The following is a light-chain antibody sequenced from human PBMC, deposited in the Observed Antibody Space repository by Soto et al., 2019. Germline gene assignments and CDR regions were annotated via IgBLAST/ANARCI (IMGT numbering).Light chain of an antibody. J-gene: IGLJ1*01. Sequence: QSALTQPASVSGSPGHSITISCTGTSSDVGAYNFVSWHQQHPGKAPKLMIYNVYDRPSGISYRFSGSKSGNTASLTISGLQGEDEADYYCSAYTVSRTYVFGTGTKLNVL. CDR3: SAYTVSRTYV. CDR1: SSDVGAYNF. CDR2: NVY. V-gene: IGLV2-14*03.